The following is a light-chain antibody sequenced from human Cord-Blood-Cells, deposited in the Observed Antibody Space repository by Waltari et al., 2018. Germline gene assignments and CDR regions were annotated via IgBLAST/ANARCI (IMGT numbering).Light chain of an antibody. J-gene: IGLJ2*01. V-gene: IGLV3-19*01. CDR1: SLRSYY. CDR3: NSRDSSGNHLV. Sequence: SELTQDPAVSVALGQTVRITCQGDSLRSYYASWDQQKPGQAPVLVIYGKNNRPSGIPDRFSGSSSGNTASLTITGAQAEDEADYYCNSRDSSGNHLVFGGGTKLTVL. CDR2: GKN.